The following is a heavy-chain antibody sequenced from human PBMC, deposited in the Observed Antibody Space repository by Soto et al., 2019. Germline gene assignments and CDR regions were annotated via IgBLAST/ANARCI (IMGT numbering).Heavy chain of an antibody. CDR3: ARDGSHCSGGSCYSY. D-gene: IGHD2-15*01. Sequence: GASVKVSCKASGCTFSSYTISWVRQAPGQGLEWMGRIIPILGIANYAQKFQGRVTITADKSTSTAYMELSSLRSEDTAVYYCARDGSHCSGGSCYSYWGQGTLVTVSS. J-gene: IGHJ4*02. CDR2: IIPILGIA. V-gene: IGHV1-69*04. CDR1: GCTFSSYT.